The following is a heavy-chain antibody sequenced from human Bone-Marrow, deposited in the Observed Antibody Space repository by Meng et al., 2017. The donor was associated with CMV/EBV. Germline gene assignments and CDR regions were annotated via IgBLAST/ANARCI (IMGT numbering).Heavy chain of an antibody. J-gene: IGHJ1*01. CDR3: ARGPGGWLQLPPEYFQH. CDR1: GGTFSSYA. Sequence: SVKVSCKASGGTFSSYAISWVRQAPGQGLEWMGGIIPIFGTANYAQKFQGRVTITTDESTSTAYMELSSLRSEDTAVYYCARGPGGWLQLPPEYFQHWGQSTLVAASS. V-gene: IGHV1-69*05. D-gene: IGHD5-24*01. CDR2: IIPIFGTA.